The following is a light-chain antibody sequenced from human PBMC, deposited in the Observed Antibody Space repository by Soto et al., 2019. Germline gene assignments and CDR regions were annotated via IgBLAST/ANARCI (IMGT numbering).Light chain of an antibody. J-gene: IGKJ4*01. Sequence: EIVLTQSPATLSLYPGERATLSCGASRSVSSEYLAWYQQKPGLAPRLLVYAASTRATGIPARFSGSGSGTDFTLTISRLEPEDFAVYSCQQYDTLLFTFGGGTRVEIK. CDR2: AAS. CDR1: RSVSSEY. CDR3: QQYDTLLFT. V-gene: IGKV3D-20*01.